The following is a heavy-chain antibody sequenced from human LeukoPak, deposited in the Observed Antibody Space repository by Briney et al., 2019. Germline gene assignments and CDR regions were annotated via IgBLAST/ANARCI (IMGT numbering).Heavy chain of an antibody. J-gene: IGHJ4*02. D-gene: IGHD1-26*01. Sequence: ASVKVSCKPSGYTFTTYAIHWVRQAPGQRLEWMGWINVGNGNTKYSQEFQGRVTITRDTSAGTAYMEVSSLRSEDMAVYYCATRMTSGSLNYWGQGTLVTVSS. CDR3: ATRMTSGSLNY. CDR2: INVGNGNT. V-gene: IGHV1-3*03. CDR1: GYTFTTYA.